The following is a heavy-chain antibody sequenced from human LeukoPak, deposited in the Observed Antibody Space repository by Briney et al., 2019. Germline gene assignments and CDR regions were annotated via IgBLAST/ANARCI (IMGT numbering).Heavy chain of an antibody. J-gene: IGHJ6*03. CDR1: GGSVSSHF. Sequence: PSETLFLTCTVSGGSVSSHFWSWIRQPPGKGLEWIGYIYNSGITNYNPSLKSRVTMSVDTSKNQFSLMLRSVTAADTAVYYCARDHLPAGAPGYYMDVWAKGPRSPSP. CDR2: IYNSGIT. D-gene: IGHD4/OR15-4a*01. CDR3: ARDHLPAGAPGYYMDV. V-gene: IGHV4-59*02.